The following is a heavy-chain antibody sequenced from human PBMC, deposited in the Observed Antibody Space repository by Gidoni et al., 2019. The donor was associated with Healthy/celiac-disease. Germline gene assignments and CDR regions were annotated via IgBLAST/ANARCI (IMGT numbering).Heavy chain of an antibody. D-gene: IGHD3-22*01. V-gene: IGHV4-30-4*01. CDR3: AREGRYYDSSGSCPSD. J-gene: IGHJ4*02. CDR1: GGSISSGDYY. Sequence: QVQLQESGPGLVKPSQTLSLTCTVSGGSISSGDYYWSWIRQPPGKGLEWIGYIYYSGSTYYNPSLKSRVTISVDTSKNQFSLKLSSVTAADTAVYYCAREGRYYDSSGSCPSDWGQGTLVTVSS. CDR2: IYYSGST.